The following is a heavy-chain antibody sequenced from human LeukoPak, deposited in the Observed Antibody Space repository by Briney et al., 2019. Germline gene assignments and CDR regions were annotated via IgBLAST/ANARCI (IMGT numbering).Heavy chain of an antibody. CDR2: IIPIFCTA. CDR3: AREVRYCSSTSCLFNYYYYYYMDV. V-gene: IGHV1-69*13. CDR1: GGTFSSYA. Sequence: SVKVSCKASGGTFSSYAISWVRQAPGQGLEWMGGIIPIFCTANYAQKFQGRVTITADESTSTAYMELSSLRSEDTAVYYCAREVRYCSSTSCLFNYYYYYYMDVWGKGTTVTISS. J-gene: IGHJ6*03. D-gene: IGHD2-2*01.